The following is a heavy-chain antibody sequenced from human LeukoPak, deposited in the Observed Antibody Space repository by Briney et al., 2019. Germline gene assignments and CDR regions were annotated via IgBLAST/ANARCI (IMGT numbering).Heavy chain of an antibody. CDR3: ATSYYDSSGYYYDLDY. J-gene: IGHJ4*02. D-gene: IGHD3-22*01. V-gene: IGHV3-74*01. Sequence: GGSLRLSCAASGFTFSSYWMHWVRQAPGKGLVWVSRINSDGSSTSYADSVKGRFTISRDNAKNTLYLQMNSLRAEDTAVYYCATSYYDSSGYYYDLDYWGQGTLVTVSS. CDR1: GFTFSSYW. CDR2: INSDGSST.